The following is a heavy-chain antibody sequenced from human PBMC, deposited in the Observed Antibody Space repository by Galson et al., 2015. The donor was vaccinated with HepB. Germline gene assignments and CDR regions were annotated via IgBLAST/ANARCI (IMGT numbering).Heavy chain of an antibody. Sequence: LRLSCAASGFTFSTYGMHWVRQAPGKGLEWVAVIYFDGSYQYYADSVTGRFTISRDNSKNTLYLQMNSLRAEDTAVYYCARAYYGDYARGGFDIWGQGTMVTVSS. CDR3: ARAYYGDYARGGFDI. D-gene: IGHD4-17*01. CDR2: IYFDGSYQ. J-gene: IGHJ3*02. CDR1: GFTFSTYG. V-gene: IGHV3-33*08.